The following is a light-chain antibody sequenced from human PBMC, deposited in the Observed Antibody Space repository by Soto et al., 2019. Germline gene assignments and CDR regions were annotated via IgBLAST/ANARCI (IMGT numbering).Light chain of an antibody. Sequence: EIVLTQSPGTLSLSGGERATLCCTASQSVSRYLAWYQQKHGQAPRLLIYGTSSRDTGIPHRFSGSGSGTDFTLTISRLETEDFEVYYCQQRSNWPPIFGQGTRLEIK. V-gene: IGKV3-11*01. CDR1: QSVSRY. CDR2: GTS. J-gene: IGKJ5*01. CDR3: QQRSNWPPI.